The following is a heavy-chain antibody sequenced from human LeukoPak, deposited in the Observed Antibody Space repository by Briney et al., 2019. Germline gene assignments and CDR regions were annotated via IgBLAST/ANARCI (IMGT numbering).Heavy chain of an antibody. J-gene: IGHJ4*02. CDR1: GGSFSGYY. CDR3: AIGYCSSTSCPSFDY. Sequence: SETLSLTCAVYGGSFSGYYWSWIRQPPGKGLEWIGEINHSGSTNYSPSLKSRVTISVDTSKNQFSLKLSSVTAADTAVYYCAIGYCSSTSCPSFDYWGQGTLVTVSS. D-gene: IGHD2-2*01. CDR2: INHSGST. V-gene: IGHV4-34*01.